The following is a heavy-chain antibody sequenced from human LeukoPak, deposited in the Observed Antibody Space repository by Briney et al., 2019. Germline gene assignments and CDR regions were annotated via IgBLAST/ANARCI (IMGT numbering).Heavy chain of an antibody. CDR3: TTLAYQLLED. D-gene: IGHD2-2*01. V-gene: IGHV3-15*01. Sequence: GGSLRLSWAASGFILSNAWMTWVRQAPGKGLEWVGRIKSKTDGGTTDYAAPVKGRLTISRDDSMNTLYLQMNSLKTEDTAVYYCTTLAYQLLEDWGQGTLVTVSS. CDR2: IKSKTDGGTT. CDR1: GFILSNAW. J-gene: IGHJ4*02.